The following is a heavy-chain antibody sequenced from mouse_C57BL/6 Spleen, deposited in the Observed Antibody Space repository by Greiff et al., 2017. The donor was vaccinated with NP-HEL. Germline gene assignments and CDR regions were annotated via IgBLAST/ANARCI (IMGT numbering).Heavy chain of an antibody. V-gene: IGHV1-82*01. CDR3: ARDYYGSNPFAY. Sequence: LQESGPELVKPGASMKISCKASDYAFSNSWMNWVKQRPGKGLEWIGRIYPGDGDTNYNGKFKGKATLTADKSSSTAYMQLSSLTSEDSAVYFCARDYYGSNPFAYWGQGSLVTVSA. J-gene: IGHJ3*01. CDR2: IYPGDGDT. CDR1: DYAFSNSW. D-gene: IGHD1-1*01.